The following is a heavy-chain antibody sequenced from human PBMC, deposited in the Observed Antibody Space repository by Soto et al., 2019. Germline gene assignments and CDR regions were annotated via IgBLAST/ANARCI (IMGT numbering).Heavy chain of an antibody. CDR2: IAHTGST. D-gene: IGHD3-10*01. Sequence: QVQLQESGPGLVNPSGTLALTCAVSGDSFSTNNWWSWARQPLEKGLEWIGEIAHTGSTNYNPSLKNRANMSIDKSKNQFSLNVNSVIAADTAVYYCACIHYYGWGSFWVDPWGQGTLVTGSS. J-gene: IGHJ5*02. V-gene: IGHV4-4*02. CDR1: GDSFSTNNW. CDR3: ACIHYYGWGSFWVDP.